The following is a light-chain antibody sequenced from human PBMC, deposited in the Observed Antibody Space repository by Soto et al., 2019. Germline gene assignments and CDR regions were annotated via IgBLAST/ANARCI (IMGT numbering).Light chain of an antibody. CDR1: QSVSSSY. CDR2: GAS. Sequence: EIVLTQSPGTLSLSPGERATLSCRASQSVSSSYLAWYQQKPGQAPRLHIYGASSRATGIPDRFSGSGSGTDFTLTISRLEPEDFAVYYCQQYGSSAPITFGQGTRLEIK. V-gene: IGKV3-20*01. CDR3: QQYGSSAPIT. J-gene: IGKJ5*01.